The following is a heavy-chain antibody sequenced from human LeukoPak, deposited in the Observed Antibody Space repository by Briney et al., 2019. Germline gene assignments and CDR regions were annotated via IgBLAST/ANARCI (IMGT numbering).Heavy chain of an antibody. D-gene: IGHD5-12*01. CDR2: IYSGSST. CDR1: GLTVSSNY. Sequence: PGGSLRLSCAASGLTVSSNYMSWGRQAPGKGLEWVSLIYSGSSTYYADSVKGRFTISRDKSKNTLYLQMSSLRVEDTAVYYCAMGAIVATIDYWGQGTLVTVSS. J-gene: IGHJ4*02. CDR3: AMGAIVATIDY. V-gene: IGHV3-66*01.